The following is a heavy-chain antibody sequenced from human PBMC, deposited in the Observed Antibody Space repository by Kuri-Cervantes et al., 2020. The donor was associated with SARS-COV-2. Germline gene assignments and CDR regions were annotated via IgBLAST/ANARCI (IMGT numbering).Heavy chain of an antibody. Sequence: GGSLRLSCAASGFTFSRYAIHWVRQAPGKGLEWVAIISHDGNNQYYTDSVKGRFTISRDNSKNTLYLQMNSLRAEDTAVYYCARDGGNWFDPWGQGTLVTVSS. CDR3: ARDGGNWFDP. V-gene: IGHV3-30-3*01. CDR1: GFTFSRYA. CDR2: ISHDGNNQ. D-gene: IGHD3-16*01. J-gene: IGHJ5*02.